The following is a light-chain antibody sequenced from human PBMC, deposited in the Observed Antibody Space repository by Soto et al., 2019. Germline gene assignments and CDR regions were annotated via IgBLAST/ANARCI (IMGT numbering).Light chain of an antibody. Sequence: EIVLTQSPATLSLSPGERATLSCRASQSVNSYLAWYQQKPGQAPRLLLYDASKRATDIPARFSGSGSGTDFTLTSSSLEPEDFAVYYCQQRSEWPPVTFGQGTKVEIK. CDR2: DAS. CDR1: QSVNSY. V-gene: IGKV3-11*01. CDR3: QQRSEWPPVT. J-gene: IGKJ1*01.